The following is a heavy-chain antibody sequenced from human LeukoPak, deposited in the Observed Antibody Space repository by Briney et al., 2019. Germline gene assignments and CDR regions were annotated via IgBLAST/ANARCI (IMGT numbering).Heavy chain of an antibody. Sequence: GGSLRLSCAAPGFTFSSYAMHWVRQAPGKGLEWVAVISYDGSNKYYADSVKGRFTISRDNSKNTLYLQMNSLRAEDTAVYYCAKSPHYYDSSGYFPSFDYWGQGTLVTVSS. J-gene: IGHJ4*02. CDR1: GFTFSSYA. V-gene: IGHV3-30-3*02. CDR2: ISYDGSNK. D-gene: IGHD3-22*01. CDR3: AKSPHYYDSSGYFPSFDY.